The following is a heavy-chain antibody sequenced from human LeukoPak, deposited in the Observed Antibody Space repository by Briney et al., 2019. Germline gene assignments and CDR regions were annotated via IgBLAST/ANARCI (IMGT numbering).Heavy chain of an antibody. V-gene: IGHV4-34*01. J-gene: IGHJ6*03. Sequence: NASETLSLTCAVYGGSFSGYYWSWIRQPPGKGLEWIGEINHSGSTNYNPSLKSRVTISVDTSKNQFSLKLSSVTAADTAVYYCARDMGAFPYYYYYYMDVWGKGTTVTVSS. CDR2: INHSGST. CDR3: ARDMGAFPYYYYYYMDV. CDR1: GGSFSGYY. D-gene: IGHD3-16*01.